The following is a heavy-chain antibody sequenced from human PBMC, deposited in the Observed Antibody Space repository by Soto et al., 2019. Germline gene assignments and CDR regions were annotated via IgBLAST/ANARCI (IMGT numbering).Heavy chain of an antibody. CDR1: GFTFSSYG. J-gene: IGHJ4*02. CDR2: IWYDGSNK. D-gene: IGHD2-15*01. CDR3: AREGTFCSGGSCYPHFDY. V-gene: IGHV3-33*01. Sequence: QVQLVESGGGVVQLGRSLRLSCAASGFTFSSYGMHGVRQAPGKGLEWVAVIWYDGSNKYYADSVTGRFTIARDNSKNTLYLQMNSLSAEDTAVYYCAREGTFCSGGSCYPHFDYWGQGTLVTVSS.